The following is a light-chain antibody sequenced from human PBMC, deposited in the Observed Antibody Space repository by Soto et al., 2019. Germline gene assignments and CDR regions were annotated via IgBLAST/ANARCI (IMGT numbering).Light chain of an antibody. CDR1: QSVSSN. CDR3: QQYNNWPPVT. V-gene: IGKV3-15*01. CDR2: GAS. J-gene: IGKJ2*01. Sequence: EIVMTQSPATLSVSPGERATLSCRASQSVSSNLAWYQQKPGQAPRLLIYGASTRATGIPARFSGSGSGTEVTLTISSLQSEDFAVYYFQQYNNWPPVTFGQGTKLEIK.